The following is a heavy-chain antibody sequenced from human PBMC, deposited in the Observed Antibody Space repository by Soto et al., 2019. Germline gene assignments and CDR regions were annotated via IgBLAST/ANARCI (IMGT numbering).Heavy chain of an antibody. CDR2: IYDRGIT. D-gene: IGHD3-10*01. Sequence: QVQLQESGPGLVKPSETLSLTCTVSGGSVSSGYWIWIRQPPRKGLENIGYIYDRGITNYKPSLKSRATISADTTKNPFSLKLSSVTAADTAVYYCACDGSQRPATYWGQGTLVTVSS. V-gene: IGHV4-59*02. CDR3: ACDGSQRPATY. J-gene: IGHJ1*01. CDR1: GGSVSSGY.